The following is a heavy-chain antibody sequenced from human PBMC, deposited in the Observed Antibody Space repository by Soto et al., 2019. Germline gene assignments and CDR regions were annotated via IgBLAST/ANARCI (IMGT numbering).Heavy chain of an antibody. CDR1: SNSASRSTSY. V-gene: IGHV4-39*01. Sequence: WRNLDLACAVPSNSASRSTSYMRSIRPPQRSGLEWIGSINYGGNSFYSPSLSSRATISADTSKNQFSLKLNSVTAADTAIYYCASDVIVLWFAKAHPKWSGLWGQG. CDR2: INYGGNS. J-gene: IGHJ5*02. CDR3: ASDVIVLWFAKAHPKWSGL. D-gene: IGHD3-10*01.